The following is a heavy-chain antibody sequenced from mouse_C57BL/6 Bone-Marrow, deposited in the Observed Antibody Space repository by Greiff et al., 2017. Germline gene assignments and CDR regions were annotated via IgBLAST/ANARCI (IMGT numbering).Heavy chain of an antibody. V-gene: IGHV1-81*01. CDR1: GYTFTSYG. Sequence: QVQLKESGAELARPGASVKLSCKASGYTFTSYGISWVKQRTGQGLEWIGEIYPRSGNTYYNEKFKSKATLTVDTSSSTAYMQLSSLTSEDSAVYYCARPYYSNYWYFDVWGTGTTVTVSS. J-gene: IGHJ1*03. D-gene: IGHD2-5*01. CDR2: IYPRSGNT. CDR3: ARPYYSNYWYFDV.